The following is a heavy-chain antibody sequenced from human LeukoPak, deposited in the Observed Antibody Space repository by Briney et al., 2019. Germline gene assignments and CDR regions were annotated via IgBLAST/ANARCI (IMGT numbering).Heavy chain of an antibody. CDR1: GGSISSYY. Sequence: SETLSLTCTVSGGSISSYYWSWIRQPPGKGLEWIGYIYYSGSTNYNPSLKSRVAISVDTSKNQFSLKLSSVTAADTAVYYCARANRYSYGLNWFDPWGQGTLVTVSS. CDR2: IYYSGST. V-gene: IGHV4-59*01. J-gene: IGHJ5*02. D-gene: IGHD5-18*01. CDR3: ARANRYSYGLNWFDP.